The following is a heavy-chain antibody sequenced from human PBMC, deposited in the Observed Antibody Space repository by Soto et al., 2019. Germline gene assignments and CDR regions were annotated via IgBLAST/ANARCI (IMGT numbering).Heavy chain of an antibody. CDR2: ISGSDGQT. V-gene: IGHV3-23*01. D-gene: IGHD4-4*01. CDR1: GFTFRNFA. J-gene: IGHJ4*02. CDR3: VKDYSGNSPGF. Sequence: PGGSLRLSCVASGFTFRNFAMTWVRQAPGKGLELVSGISGSDGQTIYADSVKGRFIISRDNSKNTLYLQVDGLRDEDTAVYYCVKDYSGNSPGFWGQGTLVTVSS.